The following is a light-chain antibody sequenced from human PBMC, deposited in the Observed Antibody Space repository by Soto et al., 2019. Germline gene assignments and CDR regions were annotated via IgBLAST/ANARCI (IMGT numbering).Light chain of an antibody. CDR3: QQTYSSPLT. CDR1: QNIVSRY. J-gene: IGKJ4*01. CDR2: GAF. V-gene: IGKV1-39*01. Sequence: DIQMTQSPSSLSASVGDRVTITCRTSQNIVSRYLSWYQQRPGRAPNLLISGAFNLQSGVPSRFSGSGSGTDITLTISSVQPEDFATYFCQQTYSSPLTFGGGTKVEIK.